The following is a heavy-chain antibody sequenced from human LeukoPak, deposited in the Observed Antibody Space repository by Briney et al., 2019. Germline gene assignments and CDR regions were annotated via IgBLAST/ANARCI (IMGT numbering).Heavy chain of an antibody. J-gene: IGHJ5*02. CDR2: IIPIFGTA. CDR1: VGTYSRYT. Sequence: SVKVSFKASVGTYSRYTISWVRQAPGQGLEWMGGIIPIFGTANYAQKFQGRVTITADKSTSTAYMELSSMRSEDTAVYYCARTEKWFDPWGQGTLVTVSS. D-gene: IGHD5-24*01. V-gene: IGHV1-69*06. CDR3: ARTEKWFDP.